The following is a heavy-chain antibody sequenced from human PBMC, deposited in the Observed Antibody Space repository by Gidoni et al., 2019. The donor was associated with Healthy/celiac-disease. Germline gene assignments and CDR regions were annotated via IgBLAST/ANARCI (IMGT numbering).Heavy chain of an antibody. Sequence: QVQLVQSGAEVKKPGSSVKVSCKASGGTFSSYAISWVRQAPGQGLEWMGRIIPIFGIANYAQKFQGRVTITADKSTSTAYMELSSLRSEDTAVYYCARYTFHGGTKSPDYWGQGTLVTVSS. CDR1: GGTFSSYA. V-gene: IGHV1-69*04. D-gene: IGHD2-15*01. J-gene: IGHJ4*02. CDR2: IIPIFGIA. CDR3: ARYTFHGGTKSPDY.